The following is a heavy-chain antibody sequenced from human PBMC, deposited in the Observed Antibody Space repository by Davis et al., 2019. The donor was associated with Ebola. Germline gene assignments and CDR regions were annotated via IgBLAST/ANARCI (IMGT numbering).Heavy chain of an antibody. J-gene: IGHJ6*02. CDR1: EFTFGSFA. Sequence: GESLKISCAASEFTFGSFAMFWVRQAPGKGLEWVATINYDGSDNYYVDSVKGRFTISRDNTKESLFLQMNSLRAEDTAVYYCARGHYGMDVWTQGTTVTVSS. CDR2: INYDGSDN. V-gene: IGHV3-7*03. CDR3: ARGHYGMDV.